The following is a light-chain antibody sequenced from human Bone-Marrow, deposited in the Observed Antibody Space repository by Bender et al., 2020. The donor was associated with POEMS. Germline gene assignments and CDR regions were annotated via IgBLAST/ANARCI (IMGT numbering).Light chain of an antibody. J-gene: IGLJ1*01. CDR1: SSDVGGYNY. Sequence: QSALTQPASVSGSPGQTVTISCTGTSSDVGGYNYVSWYQHHPGKAPKLMIYEVTKRTSGVSNCFSGSKSDNTASLRSSGLQSEDEADYYCSSYAGSSNYVFGTGTQVTVL. CDR2: EVT. V-gene: IGLV2-14*01. CDR3: SSYAGSSNYV.